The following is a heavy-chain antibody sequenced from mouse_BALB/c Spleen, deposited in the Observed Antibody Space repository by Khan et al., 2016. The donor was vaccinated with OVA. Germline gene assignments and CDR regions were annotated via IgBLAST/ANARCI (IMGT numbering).Heavy chain of an antibody. CDR1: GYTFINYW. D-gene: IGHD1-1*01. CDR3: ARRGLRWDFDY. J-gene: IGHJ2*01. V-gene: IGHV1-7*01. Sequence: QVQLQQSGAELAKPGASVKMSCKASGYTFINYWILWVKQRPGQGLEWIGYINPSTGYTEYNQNFKDKATLTADKSSSPAYMKLSSLTSEDSAVYYCARRGLRWDFDYWGQGTTLTVSS. CDR2: INPSTGYT.